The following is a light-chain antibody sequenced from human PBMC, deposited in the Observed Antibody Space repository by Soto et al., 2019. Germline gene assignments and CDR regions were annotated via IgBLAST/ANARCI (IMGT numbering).Light chain of an antibody. V-gene: IGKV3-15*01. Sequence: EIVMTQSPSTLSVSPWERATLSCRASQSVRSNLAWYQQKPGQAPRLLIYGASTRATGIPARFSGSGSGTEFTLTISSLHSEDFAVYYCQQYTNWPPWTLGQGTKVDIK. CDR3: QQYTNWPPWT. CDR1: QSVRSN. CDR2: GAS. J-gene: IGKJ1*01.